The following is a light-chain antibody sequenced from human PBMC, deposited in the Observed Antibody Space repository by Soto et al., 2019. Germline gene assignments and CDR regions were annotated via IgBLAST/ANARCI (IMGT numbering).Light chain of an antibody. J-gene: IGKJ4*01. Sequence: DIVMTQSPDSLALSLGESATINCKSSQSILYNSNNKNYLVWCQQKPGQPPTVLIYWASTRESGVPDRFSGSGSGTDFTLTISSLQAEDVAVYYCQQYYSAPLTFGGGTKVDIK. CDR2: WAS. CDR3: QQYYSAPLT. V-gene: IGKV4-1*01. CDR1: QSILYNSNNKNY.